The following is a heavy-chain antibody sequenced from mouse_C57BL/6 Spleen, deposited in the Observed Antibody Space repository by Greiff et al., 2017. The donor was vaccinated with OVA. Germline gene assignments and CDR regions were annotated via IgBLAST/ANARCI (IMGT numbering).Heavy chain of an antibody. D-gene: IGHD1-1*01. Sequence: VQLQQSGAELVKPGASVKISCKASGYAFSRYWMNWVKQRPGKGLEWIGQIYPGDGDTNYNGKFKGKATLTADKSSSTAYMQRSSLTTEDSAVYFGAREDVGFSITTVVATRGGFAYWGQGTLVTVSA. CDR3: AREDVGFSITTVVATRGGFAY. CDR2: IYPGDGDT. J-gene: IGHJ3*01. V-gene: IGHV1-80*01. CDR1: GYAFSRYW.